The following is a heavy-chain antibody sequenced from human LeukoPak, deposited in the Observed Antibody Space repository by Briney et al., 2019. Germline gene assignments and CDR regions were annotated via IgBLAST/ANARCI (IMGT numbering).Heavy chain of an antibody. J-gene: IGHJ4*02. CDR1: GFTFSSYA. CDR2: ISYDGSNK. D-gene: IGHD3-3*01. V-gene: IGHV3-30*01. Sequence: GRSLRLSCAASGFTFSSYAMHWVRQAPGKGLEWVAVISYDGSNKYYADSVKGRFTISRDNSKNTLYLQMNSLRAEDTAVYYCARQRPINYDLWSGNFDYWGQGTLVTVSS. CDR3: ARQRPINYDLWSGNFDY.